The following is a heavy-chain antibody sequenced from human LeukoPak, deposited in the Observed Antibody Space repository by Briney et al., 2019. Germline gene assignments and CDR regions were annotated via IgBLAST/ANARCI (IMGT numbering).Heavy chain of an antibody. J-gene: IGHJ6*02. Sequence: ASVKVSCKASGYTLTSFDVNWVRQATGQGLEWMGWMNPNSGNTGLAQKFQGRVTLTRDTSLSTAYMELSNLRSDDTAVYYCARDEVVAAPNYFGMVVWGQGTTVSVSS. V-gene: IGHV1-8*01. D-gene: IGHD2-15*01. CDR1: GYTLTSFD. CDR2: MNPNSGNT. CDR3: ARDEVVAAPNYFGMVV.